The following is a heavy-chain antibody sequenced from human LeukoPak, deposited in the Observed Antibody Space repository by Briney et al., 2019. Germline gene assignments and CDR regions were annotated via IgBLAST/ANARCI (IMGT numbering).Heavy chain of an antibody. Sequence: PSETLSLTCTVSGGSISSYYWSWIRQPAGKGLEWIGRIYTSGCTNYNPSLKSRVTMSVDTSKNQFSLKLSSVTAADTAVYYCARGIYYDILTGYYNRGFDYWGQGTLVTVSS. V-gene: IGHV4-4*07. CDR1: GGSISSYY. D-gene: IGHD3-9*01. CDR3: ARGIYYDILTGYYNRGFDY. J-gene: IGHJ4*02. CDR2: IYTSGCT.